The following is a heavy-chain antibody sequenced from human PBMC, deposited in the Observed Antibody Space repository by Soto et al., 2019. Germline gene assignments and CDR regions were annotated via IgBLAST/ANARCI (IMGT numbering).Heavy chain of an antibody. D-gene: IGHD1-26*01. CDR3: ARISGRPSNYYHIDV. J-gene: IGHJ6*02. CDR1: GYTFTSCD. V-gene: IGHV1-8*01. CDR2: MNPDGGNT. Sequence: QVQLVQSGAEVKKPGASVKVSCKASGYTFTSCDVNWLRQAPGQGLEWMGWMNPDGGNTGYAQKFQGRVTMTRDSTMSTAYMELSSLTSEDTAVYYCARISGRPSNYYHIDVWGQGSTVTVSS.